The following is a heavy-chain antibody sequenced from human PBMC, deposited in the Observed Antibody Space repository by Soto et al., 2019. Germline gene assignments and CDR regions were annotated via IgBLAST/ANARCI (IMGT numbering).Heavy chain of an antibody. D-gene: IGHD6-25*01. V-gene: IGHV1-69*01. CDR3: ARDRTSAAGNYFYSGMDV. CDR1: EGTFRKYA. J-gene: IGHJ6*02. Sequence: QVQLVQSGAEVKKPGSSVKVSCKASEGTFRKYAISWVRQAPGQGPEWMGGIIPFFPRTTYAQKFQGRLTITAEESSSTAYMELSSLKSEDTAVYYCARDRTSAAGNYFYSGMDVWGQGTTVTVSS. CDR2: IIPFFPRT.